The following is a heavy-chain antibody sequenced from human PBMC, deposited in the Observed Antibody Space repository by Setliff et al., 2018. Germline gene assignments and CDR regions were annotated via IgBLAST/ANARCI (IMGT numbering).Heavy chain of an antibody. Sequence: PSETLSLTCSVSGDSIRSVTYYWGWIRQPPGKGLEWIATMYYSGDTYHNPSLKSRVSISVDTSKNQISLRLSSVTAADTAFYYCARRRFRYFDWSFDLWGQGTPVTVSS. CDR2: MYYSGDT. CDR1: GDSIRSVTYY. V-gene: IGHV4-39*01. D-gene: IGHD3-9*01. J-gene: IGHJ4*02. CDR3: ARRRFRYFDWSFDL.